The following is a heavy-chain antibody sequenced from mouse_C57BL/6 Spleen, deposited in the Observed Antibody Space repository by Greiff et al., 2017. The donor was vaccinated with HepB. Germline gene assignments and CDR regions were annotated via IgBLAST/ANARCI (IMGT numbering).Heavy chain of an antibody. CDR2: IDPENGDT. Sequence: VQLQQSGAELVRPGASVKLSCTASGFNIKDDYMHWVKQRPEQGLEWIGWIDPENGDTEYASKFQGKATITADTSSNTAYLQLRSLTSEDTAVYYCTTTQSPHYYGSSYDYWGQGTTLTVSS. V-gene: IGHV14-4*01. CDR1: GFNIKDDY. D-gene: IGHD1-1*01. J-gene: IGHJ2*01. CDR3: TTTQSPHYYGSSYDY.